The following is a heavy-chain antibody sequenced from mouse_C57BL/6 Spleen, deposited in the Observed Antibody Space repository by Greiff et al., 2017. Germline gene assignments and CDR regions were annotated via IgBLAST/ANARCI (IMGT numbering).Heavy chain of an antibody. CDR3: ARTVVAYYFDY. CDR2: IDPSDSYT. CDR1: GYTFTSYW. Sequence: VQLQQPGAELVMPGASVKLSCKASGYTFTSYWMHWVKQRPGQGLEWIGEIDPSDSYTNYNQKFKGKSTLTVDKSSSTAYMQLSSLTSEDSAVYYCARTVVAYYFDYWGQGTTLTVSS. J-gene: IGHJ2*01. V-gene: IGHV1-69*01. D-gene: IGHD1-1*01.